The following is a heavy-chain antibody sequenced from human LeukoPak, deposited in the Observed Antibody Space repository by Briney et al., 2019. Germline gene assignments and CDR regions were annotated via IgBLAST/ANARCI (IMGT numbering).Heavy chain of an antibody. J-gene: IGHJ6*03. CDR1: GYTFTSYC. CDR3: ARDSHYVGWLRLYYYYYMDV. D-gene: IGHD5-12*01. V-gene: IGHV1-18*01. Sequence: ASVKVSCKASGYTFTSYCISWVRQAPGQGLEWMGCISPYNGNTNYAQKLQSRVTMTTDTSTSTAYLELRSLRSDDTAVYYCARDSHYVGWLRLYYYYYMDVWGKGTTVTVSS. CDR2: ISPYNGNT.